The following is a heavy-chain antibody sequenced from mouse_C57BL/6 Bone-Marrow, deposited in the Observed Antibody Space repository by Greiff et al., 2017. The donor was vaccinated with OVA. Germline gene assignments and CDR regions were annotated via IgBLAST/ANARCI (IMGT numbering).Heavy chain of an antibody. V-gene: IGHV5S21*01. Sequence: EVQLQEPGEGLVKPGGSLKLSCAASGFTFSSYSMSWVRQTPEKRLEWVAYISRGGDYSYYADTVKGRFTLSRDNARNTPYLQLSSLKSEDTAMYYCARLPDAMDYWGQGTLVTVSA. D-gene: IGHD1-1*01. CDR2: ISRGGDYS. J-gene: IGHJ4*01. CDR3: ARLPDAMDY. CDR1: GFTFSSYS.